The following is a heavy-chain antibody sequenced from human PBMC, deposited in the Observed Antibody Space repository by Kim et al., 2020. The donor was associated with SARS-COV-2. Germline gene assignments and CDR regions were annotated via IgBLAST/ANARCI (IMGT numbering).Heavy chain of an antibody. Sequence: SETLSLTCAVYGGSFSGYYWSWIRQPPGKGLEWIGEINHSGNTNYNPSLKSRVTISVDTSKNQFSLKLSSVTAADTAVYYCARDYYGSGSYGYWGQGTLVTVSS. CDR2: INHSGNT. D-gene: IGHD3-10*01. J-gene: IGHJ4*02. CDR3: ARDYYGSGSYGY. CDR1: GGSFSGYY. V-gene: IGHV4-34*01.